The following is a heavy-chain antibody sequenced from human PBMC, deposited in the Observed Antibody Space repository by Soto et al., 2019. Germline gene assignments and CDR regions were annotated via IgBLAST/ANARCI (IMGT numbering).Heavy chain of an antibody. J-gene: IGHJ6*02. CDR1: GFTFEDSV. CDR3: AKDMAHYHFWGNNERALDV. D-gene: IGHD3-3*01. CDR2: ISWNSDIR. Sequence: EGQLVESGGGLVQPGRSLRLSCAASGFTFEDSVMHWVRQAPGKGLEWVSGISWNSDIRAYADSVKGRFTISRDNAKDSVYLQMSSLRAEDTALYYCAKDMAHYHFWGNNERALDVWGQGTTVIVSS. V-gene: IGHV3-9*01.